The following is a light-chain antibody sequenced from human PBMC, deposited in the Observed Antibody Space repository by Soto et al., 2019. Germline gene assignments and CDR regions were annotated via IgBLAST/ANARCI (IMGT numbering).Light chain of an antibody. Sequence: QSALTQPASVSGSPGQSITISCTGTSSDVGSYNYVSRYQQHPGKAPKLMIYEVSNRPSGVSDRFSGSKSGNTASLTISGLQAEDEADYYCSSYTSTATRVFGGGTKVTVL. CDR3: SSYTSTATRV. V-gene: IGLV2-14*01. CDR1: SSDVGSYNY. J-gene: IGLJ3*02. CDR2: EVS.